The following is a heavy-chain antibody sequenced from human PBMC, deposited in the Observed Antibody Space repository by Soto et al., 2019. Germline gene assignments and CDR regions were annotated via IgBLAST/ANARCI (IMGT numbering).Heavy chain of an antibody. CDR1: GYTFTSYA. CDR2: INAGNGNT. Sequence: GASVKVSCKASGYTFTSYAMHWVRQAPGQRLEWMGWINAGNGNTKYSQKFQGRVTITRDTSASTAYMELSSLRSEDTAVYYCARAGDAVAGTSYYYYGMDVWGQGTTVTV. CDR3: ARAGDAVAGTSYYYYGMDV. V-gene: IGHV1-3*01. J-gene: IGHJ6*02. D-gene: IGHD6-19*01.